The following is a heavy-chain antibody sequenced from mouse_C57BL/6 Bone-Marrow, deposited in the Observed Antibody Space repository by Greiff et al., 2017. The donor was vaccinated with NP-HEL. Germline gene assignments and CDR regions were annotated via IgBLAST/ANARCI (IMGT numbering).Heavy chain of an antibody. CDR1: GFTFSDYY. CDR3: ARALYGKIDY. J-gene: IGHJ2*01. CDR2: INYDGSST. Sequence: EVKLVESAGGLVQPGSSMKLSCTASGFTFSDYYMAWVRQVPEKGLEWVANINYDGSSTYYLDSLKSRFIISRDNAKNILDLQMSSLKSEDTATYYCARALYGKIDYWGQGTTLTVSS. V-gene: IGHV5-16*01. D-gene: IGHD2-1*01.